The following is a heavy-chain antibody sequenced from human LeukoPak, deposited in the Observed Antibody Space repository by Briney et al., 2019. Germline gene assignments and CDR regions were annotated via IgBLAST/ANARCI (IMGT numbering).Heavy chain of an antibody. D-gene: IGHD3-22*01. Sequence: GGSLRLSCAASGFTFSSYAMKWVRQAPGKGLEWVSTISGSGASTYYADSVKGRFTISRDNSQNTVYLQMNSLRAEDTAVYYCARDLGQYYDTSDNWFDPWGQGTLVTVSS. CDR3: ARDLGQYYDTSDNWFDP. CDR2: ISGSGAST. V-gene: IGHV3-23*01. CDR1: GFTFSSYA. J-gene: IGHJ5*02.